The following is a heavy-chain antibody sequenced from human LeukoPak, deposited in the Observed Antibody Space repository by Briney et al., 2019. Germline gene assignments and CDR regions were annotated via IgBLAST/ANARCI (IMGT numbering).Heavy chain of an antibody. J-gene: IGHJ4*02. V-gene: IGHV3-21*01. D-gene: IGHD6-6*01. CDR3: AKDTSGYSSSSWGY. Sequence: PGGSLRLSCAASGFTFSSYSMNWVRQAPGKGLEWVSSISSSSSYIYYADSVKGRFTISRDNAKNSLYLQMNSLRAEDTAVYYCAKDTSGYSSSSWGYWGQGTLVTVSS. CDR1: GFTFSSYS. CDR2: ISSSSSYI.